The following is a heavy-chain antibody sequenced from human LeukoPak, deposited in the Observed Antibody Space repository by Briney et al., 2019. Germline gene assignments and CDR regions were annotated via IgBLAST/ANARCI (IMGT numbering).Heavy chain of an antibody. Sequence: GGSLRLSCAASGFTFSSYGMHWVRQAPGKGLEWVAVIWYDGSNKYYADSVKGRFTISRDNSKNTLYLQMNSLRAEDTAVYYCARDRQYYYYGMGVWGQGTTVTVSS. J-gene: IGHJ6*02. V-gene: IGHV3-33*01. CDR2: IWYDGSNK. CDR3: ARDRQYYYYGMGV. CDR1: GFTFSSYG.